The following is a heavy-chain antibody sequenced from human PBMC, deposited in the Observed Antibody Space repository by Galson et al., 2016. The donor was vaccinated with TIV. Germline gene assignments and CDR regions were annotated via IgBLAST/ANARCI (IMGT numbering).Heavy chain of an antibody. V-gene: IGHV3-23*01. CDR2: ISAGGGRT. CDR3: AARNYDILTGYHSDY. Sequence: SLRLSCAASGFTFSSYAMSWVRQAPGKGLEWVSGISAGGGRTNYAESVKGRFTISRDNSKNTLSLQMDSLRAEDTAVYYCAARNYDILTGYHSDYWGQGTLVTVSS. CDR1: GFTFSSYA. J-gene: IGHJ4*02. D-gene: IGHD3-9*01.